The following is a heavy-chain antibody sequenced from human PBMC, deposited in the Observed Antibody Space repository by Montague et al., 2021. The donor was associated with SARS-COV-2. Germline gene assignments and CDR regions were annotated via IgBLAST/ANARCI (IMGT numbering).Heavy chain of an antibody. CDR1: GGSFSGYY. J-gene: IGHJ6*02. V-gene: IGHV4-34*01. D-gene: IGHD2-15*01. CDR2: INHSGST. Sequence: SETLSLTCAVYGGSFSGYYWSWIRQPAGKGLEWIGEINHSGSTNXNPSCRGRVTISVDASKNQFSLKLSSVTAADTAVYYCARGPVDDNCSGGSCYSSYYYGMDVWGLGTTVTVSS. CDR3: ARGPVDDNCSGGSCYSSYYYGMDV.